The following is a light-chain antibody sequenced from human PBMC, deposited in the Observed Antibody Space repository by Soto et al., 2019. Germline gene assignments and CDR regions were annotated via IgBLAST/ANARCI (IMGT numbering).Light chain of an antibody. CDR1: SSDAGSYNL. J-gene: IGLJ1*01. CDR2: EGT. CDR3: CSYAGNSEV. V-gene: IGLV2-23*01. Sequence: QSVLTQPASVSGSPGQSITISCTGTSSDAGSYNLVSWYQQHPGKAPKLMIYEGTKRPSGVSNRFSGSKSGNTASLTISGLQPDDEADYYCCSYAGNSEVFGTGTKVTVL.